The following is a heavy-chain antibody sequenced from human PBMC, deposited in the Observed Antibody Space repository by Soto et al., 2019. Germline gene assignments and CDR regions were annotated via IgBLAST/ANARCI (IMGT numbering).Heavy chain of an antibody. CDR3: AKVRRRIVVVVAAPFDY. Sequence: GGSLRLSCAASGFTFSSYAMSWVRQAPGKGLEWVSAISGSGGSTYYADSVKGRFTISRDNSKNTLYLQMNSLRAEDTAVYYCAKVRRRIVVVVAAPFDYWGQGTLVTVSS. J-gene: IGHJ4*02. V-gene: IGHV3-23*01. CDR2: ISGSGGST. CDR1: GFTFSSYA. D-gene: IGHD2-15*01.